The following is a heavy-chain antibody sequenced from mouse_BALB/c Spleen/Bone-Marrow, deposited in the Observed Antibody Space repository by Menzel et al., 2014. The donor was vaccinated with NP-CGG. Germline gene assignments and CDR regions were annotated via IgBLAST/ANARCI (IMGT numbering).Heavy chain of an antibody. Sequence: EVQLVESGGGLVQPGGSRKLSCAASGFTFSGFGMHWVRQAPEKGLEWVAYISRGSSTIYYADTVKGRFTISRDNPKNTLFLQMTSLRSEDTAMYYCARSGITTGSYWYFGIWGAGTTVTVSS. CDR2: ISRGSSTI. CDR1: GFTFSGFG. CDR3: ARSGITTGSYWYFGI. V-gene: IGHV5-17*02. J-gene: IGHJ1*01. D-gene: IGHD1-1*01.